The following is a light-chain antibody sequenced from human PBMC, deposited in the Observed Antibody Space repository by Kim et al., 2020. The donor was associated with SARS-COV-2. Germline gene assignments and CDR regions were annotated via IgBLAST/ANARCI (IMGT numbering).Light chain of an antibody. CDR3: SSYTSSSSYV. CDR1: SSDVGGYNY. V-gene: IGLV2-14*04. CDR2: DVS. J-gene: IGLJ1*01. Sequence: GQSITISYTGTSSDVGGYNYVSWYQQHPGKAPKLMIYDVSKRPSGVSNRFSGSKSGNTASLTISGLQAEDEADYYCSSYTSSSSYVCGTGTKVTVL.